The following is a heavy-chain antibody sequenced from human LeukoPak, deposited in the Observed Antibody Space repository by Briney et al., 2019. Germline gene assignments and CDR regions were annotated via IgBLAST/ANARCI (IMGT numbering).Heavy chain of an antibody. CDR3: TRVVLSGSYPLCDY. D-gene: IGHD1-26*01. Sequence: GESLKISCKGSGYSFSNYWIGWVRQMPGKGLEWMGIIYPGDSDTRYSPSFQGQVTISADKSISTAYLQWSSLKASDTAMYYRTRVVLSGSYPLCDYWGQGTLVTVSS. CDR2: IYPGDSDT. V-gene: IGHV5-51*01. J-gene: IGHJ4*02. CDR1: GYSFSNYW.